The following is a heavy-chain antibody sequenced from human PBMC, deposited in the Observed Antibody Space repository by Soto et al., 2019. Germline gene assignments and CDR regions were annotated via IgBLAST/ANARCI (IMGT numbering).Heavy chain of an antibody. CDR1: GFTFSNAW. Sequence: GGSLRLSCAASGFTFSNAWMSWVRQAPGKGLEWVGRIKSKTDGGTTDYAAPVKGRFTISRDDSKNTVHLQMNSLKTEDTAVYYCTRHVSYDGFGGMDVWGQGTTVTVSS. J-gene: IGHJ6*02. CDR3: TRHVSYDGFGGMDV. D-gene: IGHD3-16*01. V-gene: IGHV3-15*01. CDR2: IKSKTDGGTT.